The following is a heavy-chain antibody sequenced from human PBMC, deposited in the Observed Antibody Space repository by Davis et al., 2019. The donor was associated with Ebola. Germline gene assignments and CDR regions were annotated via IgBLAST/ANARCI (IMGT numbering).Heavy chain of an antibody. J-gene: IGHJ4*02. V-gene: IGHV1-69*13. Sequence: SVKVSCKASGYTFTGYYMHWVRQAPGQGLEWMGGIIPIFGTANYAQKFQGRVTITADESTSTAYMELSSLRSEDTAVYYCARGGRALTGTTLDYWGQGTLVTVSS. CDR1: GYTFTGYY. CDR2: IIPIFGTA. CDR3: ARGGRALTGTTLDY. D-gene: IGHD1-7*01.